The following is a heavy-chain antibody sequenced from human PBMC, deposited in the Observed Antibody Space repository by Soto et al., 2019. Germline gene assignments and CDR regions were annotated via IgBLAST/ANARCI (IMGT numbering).Heavy chain of an antibody. V-gene: IGHV3-30*01. CDR2: ISYDEIDK. D-gene: IGHD3-10*01. J-gene: IGHJ4*02. CDR1: GFTFINYT. Sequence: WGSLRLSCAASGFTFINYTIHLVRHSPFKWLEWVALISYDEIDKYFADAVKGRFTISRDNSKNTLYLQMDSLRAEDTAVYYCAGRSGSSDYWGRGTLVTVSS. CDR3: AGRSGSSDY.